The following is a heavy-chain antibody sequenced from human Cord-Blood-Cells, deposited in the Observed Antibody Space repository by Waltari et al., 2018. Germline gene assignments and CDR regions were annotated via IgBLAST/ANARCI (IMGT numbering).Heavy chain of an antibody. CDR1: GYTLTELS. Sequence: QVQLVQSGAEVKKPGASVKVSCKVSGYTLTELSMHWVRQAPGKGLEWMGGFDAEDGETIDAQKLQGRVTMTEDTSTDAAYMELSSLRSEDTAVYYCATVGGTSPQTPGYSSSWSFDYWGQGTLVTVSS. CDR2: FDAEDGET. J-gene: IGHJ4*02. D-gene: IGHD6-13*01. V-gene: IGHV1-24*01. CDR3: ATVGGTSPQTPGYSSSWSFDY.